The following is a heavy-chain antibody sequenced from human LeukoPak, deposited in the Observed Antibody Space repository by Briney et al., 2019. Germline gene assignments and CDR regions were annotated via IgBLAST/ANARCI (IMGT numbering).Heavy chain of an antibody. Sequence: GGSLRLSCAASGFTFGTHAMTWVRQAPGKGLEWVSGMSGRGDTSYYADSVKGRFTIARDNSKNTLFLQMNSLRAEDTAVYYCAKLAGIRGWFVYYFDYWGQGTLVTVS. CDR3: AKLAGIRGWFVYYFDY. V-gene: IGHV3-23*01. D-gene: IGHD6-19*01. CDR2: MSGRGDTS. J-gene: IGHJ4*02. CDR1: GFTFGTHA.